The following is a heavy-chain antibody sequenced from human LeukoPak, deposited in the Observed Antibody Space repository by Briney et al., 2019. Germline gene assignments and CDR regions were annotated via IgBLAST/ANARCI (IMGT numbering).Heavy chain of an antibody. D-gene: IGHD6-19*01. CDR3: ARVASSGWYDFGY. Sequence: SETLSLTCTVSGGSISSSSYYWGWIRQPPGKGLEWIGSIYYSGSTYYNPSLKSRVTISVDTSKNQFSLKLSSVTAADTAVYYCARVASSGWYDFGYWGQGTLVTVSS. CDR1: GGSISSSSYY. J-gene: IGHJ4*02. CDR2: IYYSGST. V-gene: IGHV4-39*07.